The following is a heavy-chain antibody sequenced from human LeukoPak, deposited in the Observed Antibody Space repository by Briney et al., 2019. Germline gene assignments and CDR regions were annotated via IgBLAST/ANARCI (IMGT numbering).Heavy chain of an antibody. CDR2: IIPIFGTA. CDR1: RGTFSSYT. CDR3: ATVATKLGESYYYGSGSYYNLDY. D-gene: IGHD3-10*01. Sequence: GASVKVSCKASRGTFSSYTISWVRQAPGQGLEWMGGIIPIFGTANYAQKFQGRVTMTEDTSTDTAYMELSSLRSEDTAVYYCATVATKLGESYYYGSGSYYNLDYWGQGTLVTVSS. J-gene: IGHJ4*02. V-gene: IGHV1-69*06.